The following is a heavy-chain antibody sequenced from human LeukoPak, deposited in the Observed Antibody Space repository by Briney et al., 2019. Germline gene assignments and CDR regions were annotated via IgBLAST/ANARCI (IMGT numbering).Heavy chain of an antibody. J-gene: IGHJ4*02. CDR3: AIDPDIVGATSEAY. Sequence: GGSLRLSCAASGFTFSSYAMSWVRQAPGKGLEWVSAISGSGGSTYYADSVKGRFTISRDNSKNTLYLQMNSLRAEDTAVYYCAIDPDIVGATSEAYWGQGTLVTVSS. V-gene: IGHV3-23*01. CDR1: GFTFSSYA. CDR2: ISGSGGST. D-gene: IGHD1-26*01.